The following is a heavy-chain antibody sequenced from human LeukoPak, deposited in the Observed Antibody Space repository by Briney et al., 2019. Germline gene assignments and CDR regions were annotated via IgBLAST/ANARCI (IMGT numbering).Heavy chain of an antibody. CDR3: ARGKRLPPLFDY. CDR1: DDSITMYY. Sequence: SETLSLTCSVSDDSITMYYWTWIRQPPGKGLEWIGYVDHTGSTNFNPSLNGRVSISRDTTNNLFSLRLRSVTAADTAVYFCARGKRLPPLFDYWGQGTLVTVSS. D-gene: IGHD1-1*01. CDR2: VDHTGST. V-gene: IGHV4-59*01. J-gene: IGHJ4*02.